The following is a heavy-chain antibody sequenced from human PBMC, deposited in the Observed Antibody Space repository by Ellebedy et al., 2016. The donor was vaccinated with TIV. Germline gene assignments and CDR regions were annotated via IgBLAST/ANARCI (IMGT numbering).Heavy chain of an antibody. J-gene: IGHJ4*02. CDR1: GFMFNTYA. D-gene: IGHD3-16*01. CDR3: ARVNWGDVWGC. Sequence: PGGSLRLSCAASGFMFNTYAMSWVRQAPGRGLEWVSTISGSGGTTYYVDSMKGRFTISRDNSKNTLYLQMNSLRAEDTAVYYCARVNWGDVWGCWGQGTLVTVSS. V-gene: IGHV3-23*01. CDR2: ISGSGGTT.